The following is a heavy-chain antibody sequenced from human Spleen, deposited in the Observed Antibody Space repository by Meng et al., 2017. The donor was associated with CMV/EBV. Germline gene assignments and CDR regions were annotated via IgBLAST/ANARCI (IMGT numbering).Heavy chain of an antibody. Sequence: GGSLRLSCAASGFTFSSYWMHWVRQAPGKGLVWVSRINSDGRSTSYADSVKGRFTISRDNAKNTLYLQMNSLRAEDTAVYYCARDTSDYSSSSGFDYWGQGTLVTVSS. CDR1: GFTFSSYW. J-gene: IGHJ4*02. CDR3: ARDTSDYSSSSGFDY. D-gene: IGHD6-6*01. CDR2: INSDGRST. V-gene: IGHV3-74*01.